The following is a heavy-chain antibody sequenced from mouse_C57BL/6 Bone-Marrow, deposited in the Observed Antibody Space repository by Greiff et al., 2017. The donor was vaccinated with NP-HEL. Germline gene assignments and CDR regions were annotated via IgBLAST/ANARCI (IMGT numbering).Heavy chain of an antibody. CDR1: GYSITSGYY. V-gene: IGHV3-6*01. Sequence: EVKLMESGPGLVKPSQSLSLTCSVTGYSITSGYYWNWIRQFPGNKLEWMGYISYDGSNNYNPSLKNRISITRDTSKNQFFLKLNSVTTEDTATYYCASSMVTTRYYYAMDYWGQGTSVTVSS. CDR3: ASSMVTTRYYYAMDY. J-gene: IGHJ4*01. D-gene: IGHD2-2*01. CDR2: ISYDGSN.